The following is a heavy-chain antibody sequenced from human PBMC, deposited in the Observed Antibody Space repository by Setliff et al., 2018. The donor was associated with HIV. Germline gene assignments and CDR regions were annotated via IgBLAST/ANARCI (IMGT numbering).Heavy chain of an antibody. V-gene: IGHV3-74*01. J-gene: IGHJ6*04. CDR2: INTDGSST. Sequence: HPGGSLRLSCAASGFSFSNYWMHWVRQAPGKGLVWVSRINTDGSSTLYADSVKGRFTISRDNTKNTLYLQMNSLRAEDTAVYYCVREGWSLLRYFDWLLSYMDVWGKGTTVTVSS. D-gene: IGHD3-9*01. CDR1: GFSFSNYW. CDR3: VREGWSLLRYFDWLLSYMDV.